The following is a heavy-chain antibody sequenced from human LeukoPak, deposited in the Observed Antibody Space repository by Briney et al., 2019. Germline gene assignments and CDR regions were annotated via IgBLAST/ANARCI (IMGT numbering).Heavy chain of an antibody. D-gene: IGHD3-10*01. J-gene: IGHJ4*02. Sequence: SETLSLTCTVSGGSISSYYWSWIRQPPGKGLEWIGYIYYSGSTNYNPSLKSRVTISVDTSKNQFSLKLSSVTAADTAVYYCARSYGSGAENADYYFDYWGQGTLVTVSS. CDR1: GGSISSYY. CDR2: IYYSGST. CDR3: ARSYGSGAENADYYFDY. V-gene: IGHV4-59*01.